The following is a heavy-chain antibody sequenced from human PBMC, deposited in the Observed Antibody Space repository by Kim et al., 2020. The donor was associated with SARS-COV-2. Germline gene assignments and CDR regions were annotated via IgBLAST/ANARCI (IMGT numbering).Heavy chain of an antibody. V-gene: IGHV3-72*01. CDR1: GFTFSDYY. CDR2: ITNKANSYTS. J-gene: IGHJ4*02. Sequence: GGSLRLSCAASGFTFSDYYMDWVRQAPGRGLEWVGRITNKANSYTSAYAASVKGRFTISRDDSKNSVYLQMNRLKTEDTAVYYCASDVQTGDTGGAYWGQGTLVTVSS. D-gene: IGHD1-26*01. CDR3: ASDVQTGDTGGAY.